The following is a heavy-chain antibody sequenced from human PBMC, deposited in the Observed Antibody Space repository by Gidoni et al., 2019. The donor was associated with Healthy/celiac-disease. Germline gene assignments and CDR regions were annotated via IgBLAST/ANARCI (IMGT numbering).Heavy chain of an antibody. V-gene: IGHV1-46*01. D-gene: IGHD5-18*01. CDR1: GYTFTTYY. J-gene: IGHJ5*02. CDR2: INPSGGST. CDR3: ARVGYSYTVNCWFDP. Sequence: QVQLVQSGAEVKKPGASVKVSCNASGYTFTTYYMLWVRQAPGQGLAWMGIINPSGGSTSYAQKFQGRVTMTRDTSTSTVYMELSSLRSEDTAVYYCARVGYSYTVNCWFDPWGQGTLVTVSS.